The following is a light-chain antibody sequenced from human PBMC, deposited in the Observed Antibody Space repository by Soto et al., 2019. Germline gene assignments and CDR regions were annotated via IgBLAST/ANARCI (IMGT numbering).Light chain of an antibody. Sequence: EIVLTQSPGTLSLSPGERATLSCRASQSVSGTYLAWYQQTPGQAPRLLIYGASSRATGIPDRFSGSGSGTDFTLTISRLEPEDFTMYYCQQYSTLPTTFGPGTKVDIK. CDR3: QQYSTLPTT. CDR2: GAS. V-gene: IGKV3-20*01. J-gene: IGKJ3*01. CDR1: QSVSGTY.